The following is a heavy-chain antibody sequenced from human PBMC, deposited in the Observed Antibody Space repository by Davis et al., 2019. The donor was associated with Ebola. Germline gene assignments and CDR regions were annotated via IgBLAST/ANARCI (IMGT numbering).Heavy chain of an antibody. CDR2: IRSKPYGGTT. J-gene: IGHJ4*02. D-gene: IGHD4-23*01. CDR3: TREYGGSPDY. CDR1: GLTFGDYA. V-gene: IGHV3-49*04. Sequence: GESLKISCTTSGLTFGDYAMTWVRQAPGKGLEWVGFIRSKPYGGTTEYAASVKGRFTISRDDSKSIAYLQMNSLKTEDTAVYYCTREYGGSPDYWGQGTLVTVSS.